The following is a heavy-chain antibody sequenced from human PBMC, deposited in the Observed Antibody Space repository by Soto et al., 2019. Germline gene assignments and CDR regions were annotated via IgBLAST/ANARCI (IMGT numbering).Heavy chain of an antibody. V-gene: IGHV1-3*01. D-gene: IGHD2-21*02. Sequence: ASVKVSCKASGYTFTGYAMHWVRQAPGQRLEWMGWINAGNGNTKYSQKFQGRFTVSRDNSKNTIYLQANSLRAEDTAVYYCAREPYGDSQYFDYWGQGTPVTVSS. CDR3: AREPYGDSQYFDY. CDR2: INAGNGNT. CDR1: GYTFTGYA. J-gene: IGHJ4*02.